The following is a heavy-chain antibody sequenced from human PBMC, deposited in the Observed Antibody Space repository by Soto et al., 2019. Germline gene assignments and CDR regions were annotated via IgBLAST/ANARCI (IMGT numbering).Heavy chain of an antibody. V-gene: IGHV4-4*02. CDR2: VYLGGTT. J-gene: IGHJ4*02. Sequence: QVQLQESGPGLVKPSGTLSLTCAVSSGSISSANWWSWVRQPPGKGLEWIGDVYLGGTTTYNPSLKSRVTMSIDNYKPQFFLNLASVTAADAAVYYCARHLSTPGTRGFDSWGQGTLVTVSS. CDR3: ARHLSTPGTRGFDS. CDR1: SGSISSANW.